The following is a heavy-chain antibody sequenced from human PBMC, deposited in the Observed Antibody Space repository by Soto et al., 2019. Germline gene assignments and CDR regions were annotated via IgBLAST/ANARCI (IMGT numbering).Heavy chain of an antibody. J-gene: IGHJ4*02. D-gene: IGHD6-13*01. CDR1: GFTFSSSG. CDR2: ISYDGSNK. V-gene: IGHV3-30*03. CDR3: ARSGEQQLTRWGFDH. Sequence: QVQLVESGGGVVQPGRSLRLSCAASGFTFSSSGMHWVRLAPGKGLEWVAAISYDGSNKYYADSVKGRFTISRDSSKNTLYLQMNSLRTEDTAMYYCARSGEQQLTRWGFDHWGQGTLVTVSS.